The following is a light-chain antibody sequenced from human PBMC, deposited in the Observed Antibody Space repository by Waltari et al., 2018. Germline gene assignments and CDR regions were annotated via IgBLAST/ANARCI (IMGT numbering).Light chain of an antibody. J-gene: IGLJ3*02. Sequence: SFVLTQPPSVSVAPGKTAQISCVANNIGSKNVHWYQQRPGQAPVVVIYYDGDRPSGIPERFSGYNSGNTATLTISRVEAGDEADYYCQVWDSSSDPVVFGGGTKLTVL. CDR1: NIGSKN. V-gene: IGLV3-21*04. CDR3: QVWDSSSDPVV. CDR2: YDG.